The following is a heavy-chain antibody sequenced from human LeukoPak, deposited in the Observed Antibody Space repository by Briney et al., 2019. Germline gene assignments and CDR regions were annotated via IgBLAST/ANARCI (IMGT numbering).Heavy chain of an antibody. V-gene: IGHV1-2*02. CDR3: ARSTPKQWLYDY. CDR1: GYTFTGYY. J-gene: IGHJ4*02. Sequence: ASVKVSCKASGYTFTGYYMHWVRQAPGQGLEWMGWINPNSGGTNYAQKFQGRVTMTRDTSITTAYMELSRLRSDDTAVYYCARSTPKQWLYDYWGQGTLVTVSS. D-gene: IGHD6-19*01. CDR2: INPNSGGT.